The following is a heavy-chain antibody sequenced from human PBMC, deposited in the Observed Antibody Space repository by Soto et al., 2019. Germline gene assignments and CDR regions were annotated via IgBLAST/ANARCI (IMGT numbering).Heavy chain of an antibody. D-gene: IGHD7-27*01. V-gene: IGHV4-39*01. J-gene: IGHJ6*03. CDR1: GGSISSSSYY. Sequence: SETLSLTCTVSGGSISSSSYYWGWIRQPPGKGLEWIGSIYYSGSTYYNPSLKSRVTISVDTSKNQFSLKLSSVTAADTAVYYCARLLLNTGDGHYMDVWGKGTTVTVSS. CDR3: ARLLLNTGDGHYMDV. CDR2: IYYSGST.